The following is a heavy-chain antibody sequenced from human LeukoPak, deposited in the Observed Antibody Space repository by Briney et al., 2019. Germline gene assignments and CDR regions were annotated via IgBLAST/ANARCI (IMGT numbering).Heavy chain of an antibody. CDR1: GYTFTSYG. Sequence: GASVKVSCEASGYTFTSYGISWVRQAPGQGLDYMGWISANNGDTEYAQNLQGRVTMTTDTSTSTAYMEVRSLRSDDTAVYYCARKPTGRAFDIWGQGTMVTVSS. CDR2: ISANNGDT. V-gene: IGHV1-18*04. CDR3: ARKPTGRAFDI. D-gene: IGHD4-17*01. J-gene: IGHJ3*02.